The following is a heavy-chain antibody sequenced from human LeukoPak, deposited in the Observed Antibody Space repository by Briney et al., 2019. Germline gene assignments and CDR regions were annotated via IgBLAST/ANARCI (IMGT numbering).Heavy chain of an antibody. V-gene: IGHV5-51*01. D-gene: IGHD3-22*01. CDR3: ARQPKYYDRYYCDY. J-gene: IGHJ4*02. CDR2: IYPGGSES. Sequence: GAPLQISSKGSGYSFTYYWIGWGRQTRREGVGWVGIIYPGGSESKYSPSFQGQVTISADKSISTAYLQWSRLKSSDTAMYCCARQPKYYDRYYCDYWGQGTLVIVSS. CDR1: GYSFTYYW.